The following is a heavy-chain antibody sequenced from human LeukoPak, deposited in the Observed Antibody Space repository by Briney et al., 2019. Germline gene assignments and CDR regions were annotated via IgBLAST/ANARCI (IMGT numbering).Heavy chain of an antibody. D-gene: IGHD3-9*01. Sequence: SETLSLTCTVSGSSISSGSYYWSWIRQPAGKGLEWIGRIYTSGSTNYNPSLKSRVTISVDTSKNQFSLKLSSVTAADTAVYYCARGGGSYDILTGYNLVIITIWGQGTLVTVSS. J-gene: IGHJ4*02. CDR2: IYTSGST. CDR1: GSSISSGSYY. CDR3: ARGGGSYDILTGYNLVIITI. V-gene: IGHV4-61*02.